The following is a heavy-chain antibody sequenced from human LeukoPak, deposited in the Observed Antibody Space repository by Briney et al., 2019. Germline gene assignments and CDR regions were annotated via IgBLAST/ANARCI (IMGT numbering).Heavy chain of an antibody. CDR1: GFTFSDYY. D-gene: IGHD2-2*02. CDR3: ARDPSVVVPAAIRWNYYYYYYMDV. V-gene: IGHV3-11*04. J-gene: IGHJ6*03. CDR2: ISSSGSTI. Sequence: GGSLRLSCAASGFTFSDYYMSWIRQAPGKGLEWVSYISSSGSTIYYADSVKGRFTISRDNAKNSLYLQMNSLRAEDTAVYYCARDPSVVVPAAIRWNYYYYYYMDVWGKGTTVTVSS.